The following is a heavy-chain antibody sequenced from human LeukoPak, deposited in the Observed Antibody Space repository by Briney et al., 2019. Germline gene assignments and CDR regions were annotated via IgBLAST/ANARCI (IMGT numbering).Heavy chain of an antibody. CDR2: VSHYNGST. V-gene: IGHV1-18*01. D-gene: IGHD4-23*01. CDR3: ARVAGNGAGWFAP. CDR1: GYTFTNYC. Sequence: ASVKVSCKASGYTFTNYCLLWVRQAPGPGLEWLVWVSHYNGSTNYAQKFQDRVTMTTDTSTSTAYMELRSLRSDDTAVYYCARVAGNGAGWFAPWGQGTLVTVSS. J-gene: IGHJ5*02.